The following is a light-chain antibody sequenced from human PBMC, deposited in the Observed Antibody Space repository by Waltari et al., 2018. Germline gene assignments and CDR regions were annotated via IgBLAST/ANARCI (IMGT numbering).Light chain of an antibody. CDR2: DVN. V-gene: IGLV2-14*03. Sequence: QSALTQPASVSGSPGQSITISCTGTSSDLGGYNFVSWYQQYPGKVPKLMIYDVNNRPSGVSNRFSGSKSGDTASLTISGLQAEDEADYYCSSYISSDIPVVFGGGTKLTVL. J-gene: IGLJ2*01. CDR3: SSYISSDIPVV. CDR1: SSDLGGYNF.